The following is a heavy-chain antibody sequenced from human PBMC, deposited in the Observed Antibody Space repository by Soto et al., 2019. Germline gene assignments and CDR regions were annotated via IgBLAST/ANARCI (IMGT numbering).Heavy chain of an antibody. CDR1: GFTFSSYG. J-gene: IGHJ5*02. D-gene: IGHD2-2*01. Sequence: QVQLVESGGGVVQPGRSLRLSCAASGFTFSSYGMHWVRQAPGKGLEWVAVISYDGSNKYYADSVKGRFTISRDNSKNTLYLQMNSLRAEDTAVYYCAKALKDIVLVPAAQPNWFDPWGQGTLVTVSS. CDR2: ISYDGSNK. V-gene: IGHV3-30*18. CDR3: AKALKDIVLVPAAQPNWFDP.